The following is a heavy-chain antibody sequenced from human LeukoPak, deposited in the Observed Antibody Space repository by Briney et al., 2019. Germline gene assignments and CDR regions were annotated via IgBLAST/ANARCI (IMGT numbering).Heavy chain of an antibody. Sequence: PGRSLRLSCAASGFTFSSYAMHWVRRAPGTGLDWVGLLSYDGSNKHYADSVKGRFTISRDNSKNTLALQMNSLRPEDTAVYYCARGVAVGGANWFDPWGQGTLVTVSS. CDR1: GFTFSSYA. V-gene: IGHV3-30-3*01. D-gene: IGHD6-19*01. CDR2: LSYDGSNK. CDR3: ARGVAVGGANWFDP. J-gene: IGHJ5*02.